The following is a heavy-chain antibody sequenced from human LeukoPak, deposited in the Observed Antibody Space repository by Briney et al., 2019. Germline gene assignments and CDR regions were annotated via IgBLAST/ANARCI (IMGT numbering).Heavy chain of an antibody. J-gene: IGHJ4*02. V-gene: IGHV1-18*01. D-gene: IGHD3-22*01. Sequence: ASVKVSCKASGGTFSSYAISWVRQAPGQGLEWMGWISAYNGNTNYAQKLQGRVTMTTDTSTSTAYMELRSLRSDDTAVYYCAREPNYYDSSGYYEIDYWGQGTLVTVSS. CDR1: GGTFSSYA. CDR3: AREPNYYDSSGYYEIDY. CDR2: ISAYNGNT.